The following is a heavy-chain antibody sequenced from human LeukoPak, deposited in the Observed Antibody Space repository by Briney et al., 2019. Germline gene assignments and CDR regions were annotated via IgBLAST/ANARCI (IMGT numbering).Heavy chain of an antibody. CDR3: AAYTYYDFWRGIGGWFDP. Sequence: GGSLRLSCAASGFTFSRYWMNWVRQAPGKGLEWVAKIKQDESEKYYVDSVKGRFTISRDNAKNSLYLQMNSLRAEDTAVYYCAAYTYYDFWRGIGGWFDPWGQGTLVTVSS. V-gene: IGHV3-7*03. CDR2: IKQDESEK. J-gene: IGHJ5*02. CDR1: GFTFSRYW. D-gene: IGHD3-3*01.